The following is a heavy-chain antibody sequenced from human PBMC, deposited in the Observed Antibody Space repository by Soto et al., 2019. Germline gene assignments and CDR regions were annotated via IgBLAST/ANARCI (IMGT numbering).Heavy chain of an antibody. D-gene: IGHD3-9*01. V-gene: IGHV4-59*01. CDR2: IYYSGST. Sequence: SETLSLTCTVSGGSISSYYWSWIRQPPGKGLEWIGYIYYSGSTNYNPSLKSRVTISVDTSKNQFSLKLSSVTAADTAVYYCARLWAGDLTGYYAGTAQYNWFDPWGQGTLVTVSS. J-gene: IGHJ5*02. CDR1: GGSISSYY. CDR3: ARLWAGDLTGYYAGTAQYNWFDP.